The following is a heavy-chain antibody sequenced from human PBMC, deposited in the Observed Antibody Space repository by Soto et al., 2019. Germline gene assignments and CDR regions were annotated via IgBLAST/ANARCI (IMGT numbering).Heavy chain of an antibody. V-gene: IGHV1-18*04. Sequence: ASVKVSCKASGYTFTSYGISWVRQAPGQGLEWMGWIIAYNGNTNYAQKLQGRVTMTTDTSTSTAYMELRSLRSDDTAVYYCARDPVERITIFGVVIPQKDYYYGMDVWGQGTTVTVSS. CDR1: GYTFTSYG. CDR2: IIAYNGNT. J-gene: IGHJ6*02. CDR3: ARDPVERITIFGVVIPQKDYYYGMDV. D-gene: IGHD3-3*01.